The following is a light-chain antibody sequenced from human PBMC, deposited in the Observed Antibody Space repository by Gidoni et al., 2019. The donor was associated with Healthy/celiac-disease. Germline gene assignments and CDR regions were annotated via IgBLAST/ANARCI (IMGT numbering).Light chain of an antibody. CDR3: QPYDNLPFT. CDR2: DES. J-gene: IGKJ3*01. CDR1: QDISNY. V-gene: IGKV1-33*01. Sequence: DIQMTQSPSSLSASVGDRVTITCQASQDISNYLNWYQQKPGKAPKLLIYDESNLETGVPSRFSGSGSETDFTFTISSLQPEDIATYYCQPYDNLPFTFGPGTKVDIK.